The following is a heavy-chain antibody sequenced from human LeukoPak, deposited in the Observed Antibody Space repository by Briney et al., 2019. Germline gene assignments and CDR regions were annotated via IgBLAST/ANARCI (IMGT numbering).Heavy chain of an antibody. J-gene: IGHJ4*02. CDR1: GGSFSGYY. V-gene: IGHV4-34*01. D-gene: IGHD3-3*01. CDR3: ALRVENRDFWSGYYQVDY. Sequence: PSETLSLTCAVYGGSFSGYYWSWIRQPPGKGLEWIGEINHSGSTNYNPSLKSRVTISVDTSKNQFSLKLSSVTAADTAVYYCALRVENRDFWSGYYQVDYWGQGTLVTVSS. CDR2: INHSGST.